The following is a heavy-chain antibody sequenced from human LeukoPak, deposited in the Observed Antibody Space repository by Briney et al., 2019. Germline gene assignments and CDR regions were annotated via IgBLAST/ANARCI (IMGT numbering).Heavy chain of an antibody. V-gene: IGHV4-34*01. CDR2: VNHSGST. J-gene: IGHJ4*02. D-gene: IGHD3-10*01. CDR3: ARGRGVTRDFDY. Sequence: SETLSLTCVVYGGSFSGYYWTWIRQPPGKGLEWIGDVNHSGSTNYNPSLESRVTISVDTSKSQFSLKLSSVTAADTSVYYCARGRGVTRDFDYWGQGTLVSVSS. CDR1: GGSFSGYY.